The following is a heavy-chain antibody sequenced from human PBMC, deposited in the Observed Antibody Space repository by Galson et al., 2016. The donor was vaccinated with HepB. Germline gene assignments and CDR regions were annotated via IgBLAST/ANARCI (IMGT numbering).Heavy chain of an antibody. Sequence: SETLSLTCGVSGESISQNNWWTWVRQAPGMGLEWIGEVFHSGNSVYNPSLKSRVSISVDKSKNHFSLRLTSVTAADTAIYFCTRHSKLSDWYFDLWGRGTLVTVSS. CDR2: VFHSGNS. CDR1: GESISQNNW. D-gene: IGHD1-26*01. V-gene: IGHV4/OR15-8*01. CDR3: TRHSKLSDWYFDL. J-gene: IGHJ2*01.